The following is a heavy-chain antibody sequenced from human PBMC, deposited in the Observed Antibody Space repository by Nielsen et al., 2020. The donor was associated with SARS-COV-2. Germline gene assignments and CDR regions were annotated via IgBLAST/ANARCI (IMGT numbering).Heavy chain of an antibody. V-gene: IGHV4-34*01. D-gene: IGHD6-19*01. CDR3: ARGIPVAPRVVNWFDP. J-gene: IGHJ5*02. Sequence: GSLRLSCAASGFTFSDYYMSWIRQAPGKGLEWIGEINHSGSTNYNPSLKSRVTISVDTSKNQFSLKLSSVTAADTAVYYCARGIPVAPRVVNWFDPWGQGTLVTVSS. CDR1: GFTFSDYY. CDR2: INHSGST.